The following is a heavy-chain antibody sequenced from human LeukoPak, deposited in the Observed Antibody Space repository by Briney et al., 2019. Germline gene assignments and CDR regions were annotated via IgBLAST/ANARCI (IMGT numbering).Heavy chain of an antibody. CDR2: ISYDGSSK. Sequence: GGSLRLSCAASGFTFSSYAMSWVRQAPGKGLEWVAVISYDGSSKFYADSVKGRFTISRDNSKNTLYLQMNSLRTEDTAVYYCAKGGSGYSHTHFDYWGQGTLVTVSS. D-gene: IGHD3-22*01. J-gene: IGHJ4*02. CDR1: GFTFSSYA. V-gene: IGHV3-30*18. CDR3: AKGGSGYSHTHFDY.